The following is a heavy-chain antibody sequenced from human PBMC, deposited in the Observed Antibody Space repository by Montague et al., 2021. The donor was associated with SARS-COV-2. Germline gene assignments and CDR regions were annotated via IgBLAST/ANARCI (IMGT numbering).Heavy chain of an antibody. CDR1: GGSFNGYY. D-gene: IGHD3-10*01. V-gene: IGHV4-34*01. Sequence: SETLSLTCAVYGGSFNGYYWNWIRQSPGKGLEWIGEINHGGSTKFSPSLKGRLTISTDTSKNQFSLKLTSVAAADTAVYYCARLRDGVVPSPILGVGPFYSYYYMDVWGRGTPVTVSS. CDR2: INHGGST. J-gene: IGHJ6*03. CDR3: ARLRDGVVPSPILGVGPFYSYYYMDV.